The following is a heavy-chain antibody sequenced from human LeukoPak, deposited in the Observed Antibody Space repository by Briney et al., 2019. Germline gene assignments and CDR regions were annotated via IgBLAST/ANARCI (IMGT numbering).Heavy chain of an antibody. CDR1: GFTLSTYI. CDR3: ARLYSALPAFDY. J-gene: IGHJ4*02. CDR2: ISGSTDVI. Sequence: PGGSLRLSCAASGFTLSTYIVTWVRQAPGKGVGWGSYISGSTDVIYYAGSVKGGFTISTDNAKNSMYLHMNRMRAADTAVYYCARLYSALPAFDYWGQGTLVTVSS. D-gene: IGHD6-13*01. V-gene: IGHV3-48*01.